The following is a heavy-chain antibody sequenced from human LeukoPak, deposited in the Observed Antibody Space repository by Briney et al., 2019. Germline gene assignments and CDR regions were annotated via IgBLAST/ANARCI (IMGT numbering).Heavy chain of an antibody. CDR1: GVSFSGYY. V-gene: IGHV4-34*01. CDR3: ARGRRSSGWYSAFDI. CDR2: INHSGST. Sequence: SETLSLTCAVYGVSFSGYYWSWIRQPPGKGLEWIGEINHSGSTNYNPSLKSRVTISVDTSKNQFSLKLSSVTAADTAVYYCARGRRSSGWYSAFDIWGQGTMVTVSS. J-gene: IGHJ3*02. D-gene: IGHD6-19*01.